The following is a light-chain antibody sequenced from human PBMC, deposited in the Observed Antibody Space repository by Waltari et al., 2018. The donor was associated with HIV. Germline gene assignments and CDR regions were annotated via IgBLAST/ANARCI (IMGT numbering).Light chain of an antibody. Sequence: DIVMTQSPDSLAVPLGERDTIDCKSSQSIFYNSNKRNLLAWYQQKPGQPPKLLIYWASTRESGVPDRFSGSGSVTYFTLTISSLQAEDVAVYYCQQYYTTPVTFGQGTKLEIK. CDR3: QQYYTTPVT. CDR2: WAS. J-gene: IGKJ2*01. CDR1: QSIFYNSNKRNL. V-gene: IGKV4-1*01.